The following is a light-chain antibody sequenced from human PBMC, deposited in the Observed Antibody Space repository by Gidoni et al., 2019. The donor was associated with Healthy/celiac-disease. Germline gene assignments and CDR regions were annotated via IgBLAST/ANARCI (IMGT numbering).Light chain of an antibody. J-gene: IGKJ1*01. V-gene: IGKV1-39*01. CDR2: AAS. CDR3: QQSYSTLWT. Sequence: IKMIPSPSSLSASVGDRVTITCRASQSISSYLNWYQQKPGKAPKLLIYAASSLQSGVPSRFSGSGSGTDFTLTISSLQPEDFATYYCQQSYSTLWTFXQXTKVEIK. CDR1: QSISSY.